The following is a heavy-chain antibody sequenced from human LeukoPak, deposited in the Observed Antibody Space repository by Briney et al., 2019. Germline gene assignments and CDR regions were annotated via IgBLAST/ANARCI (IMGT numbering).Heavy chain of an antibody. CDR3: AKFRDTSDPRGDFDS. CDR1: GFTFRTYA. V-gene: IGHV3-23*01. CDR2: ISGSGSDT. J-gene: IGHJ5*01. D-gene: IGHD3-22*01. Sequence: PGGSLRLSCVASGFTFRTYAMTWVRQAPGKGLEWVSGISGSGSDTYHADSMQGRFTISRDNSKNTLFLQMNSLRAEDTAVYYCAKFRDTSDPRGDFDSWGQGTLVIVSS.